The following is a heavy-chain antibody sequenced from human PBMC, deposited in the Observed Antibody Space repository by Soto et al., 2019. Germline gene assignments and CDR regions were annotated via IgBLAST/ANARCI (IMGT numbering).Heavy chain of an antibody. Sequence: GGSLRLSCAASGFTFSSYGMHWVRQAQGKGLEWVALIWFDGSDKYYTESVKGRFTISRDNSKSTLYLQMNSLRAEDTALYYCARLYCSATSCYSVGAFDIRGPGTMVTVSS. J-gene: IGHJ3*02. CDR2: IWFDGSDK. D-gene: IGHD2-2*01. CDR3: ARLYCSATSCYSVGAFDI. CDR1: GFTFSSYG. V-gene: IGHV3-33*01.